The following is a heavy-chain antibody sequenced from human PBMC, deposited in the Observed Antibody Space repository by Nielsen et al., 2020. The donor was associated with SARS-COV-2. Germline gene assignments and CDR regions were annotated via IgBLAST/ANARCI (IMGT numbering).Heavy chain of an antibody. CDR1: RFTFSSYG. D-gene: IGHD5-18*01. Sequence: GGSLRLSCAASRFTFSSYGMHWVRQAPGKGLEWVAVISYDGSNKYYADSVKGRFTISRDNSKNTLYLQMNSLRAEDTAVYYCAKDIGPRHSYGQSDYWGQGTLVTVSS. V-gene: IGHV3-30*18. CDR2: ISYDGSNK. J-gene: IGHJ4*02. CDR3: AKDIGPRHSYGQSDY.